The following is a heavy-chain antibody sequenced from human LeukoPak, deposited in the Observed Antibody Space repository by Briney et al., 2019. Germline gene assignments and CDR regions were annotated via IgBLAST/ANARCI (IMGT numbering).Heavy chain of an antibody. J-gene: IGHJ4*02. CDR1: GGSISSYY. CDR3: ARSGDIMGIAAVGFDY. CDR2: IYTSGST. V-gene: IGHV4-4*07. Sequence: SETLSLTCTVSGGSISSYYWSWIRQPAGKGLEWIGRIYTSGSTNYNPSLKSRVTMSVDTSKNQFSLKLSSVTAADTAVYYCARSGDIMGIAAVGFDYWGQGTLVTVSS. D-gene: IGHD6-13*01.